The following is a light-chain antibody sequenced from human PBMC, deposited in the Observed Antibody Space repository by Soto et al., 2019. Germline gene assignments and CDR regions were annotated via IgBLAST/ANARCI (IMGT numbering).Light chain of an antibody. Sequence: QSVLTQPPSVSAAPGQKVPISCSGSSSNIGNNYVSWYQQLPGTAPKLLIYDNNKRPSGIPDRFSGSKSGTSATLGITGLQTGDEADYYCGTWDSSLRGVFGGGTKLTVL. CDR2: DNN. V-gene: IGLV1-51*01. J-gene: IGLJ2*01. CDR1: SSNIGNNY. CDR3: GTWDSSLRGV.